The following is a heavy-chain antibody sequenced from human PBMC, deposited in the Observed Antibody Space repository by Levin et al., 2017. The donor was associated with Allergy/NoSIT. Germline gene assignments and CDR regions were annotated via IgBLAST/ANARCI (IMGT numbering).Heavy chain of an antibody. J-gene: IGHJ6*02. CDR1: GFTFRSYA. D-gene: IGHD3-10*01. CDR2: ISGGGGTT. CDR3: AKDNYGSGTYTFYGMDG. Sequence: GGSLRLSCAASGFTFRSYATNWVRQAPGKGLEWVSGISGGGGTTFYADSVKGRFTISRDNLKNMLFLQMNSLRVEDTAIYYCAKDNYGSGTYTFYGMDGWGHGTTVTVSS. V-gene: IGHV3-23*01.